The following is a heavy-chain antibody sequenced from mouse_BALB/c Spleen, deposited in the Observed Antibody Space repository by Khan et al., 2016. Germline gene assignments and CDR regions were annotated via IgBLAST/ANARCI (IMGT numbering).Heavy chain of an antibody. CDR3: TKLDYYYAMDY. D-gene: IGHD2-13*01. Sequence: EVKLEVSGGGLVQPGGSMKLSCVASGFTFSNYWMNWVRQSPEKGLEWVAEIRLKSNNYATHYAESVKGRFTISRDDSKSSVYLQMNNVRAEDTDISYCTKLDYYYAMDYWGQGTSVTVSS. CDR1: GFTFSNYW. CDR2: IRLKSNNYAT. J-gene: IGHJ4*01. V-gene: IGHV6-6*02.